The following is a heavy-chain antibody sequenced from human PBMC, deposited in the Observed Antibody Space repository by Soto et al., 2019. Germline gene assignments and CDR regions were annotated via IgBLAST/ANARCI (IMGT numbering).Heavy chain of an antibody. Sequence: EVQLVESGGGLAQPGGSLKLSCAASGFTFSGSAIHWVRQASGKGLEWVGRIRTRGNGYTTSYAASVKGRFTVSRDDSKNTAYLQMNSLKTEDTAVYFCTRLPPVGSNSYYMDVWGKGTTVTVSS. D-gene: IGHD1-26*01. CDR2: IRTRGNGYTT. CDR3: TRLPPVGSNSYYMDV. J-gene: IGHJ6*03. CDR1: GFTFSGSA. V-gene: IGHV3-73*01.